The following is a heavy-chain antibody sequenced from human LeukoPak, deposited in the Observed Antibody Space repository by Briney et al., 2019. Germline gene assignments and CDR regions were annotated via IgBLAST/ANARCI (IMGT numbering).Heavy chain of an antibody. J-gene: IGHJ4*02. CDR1: GGPFSGYY. CDR2: INHSGST. V-gene: IGHV4-34*01. CDR3: ARGFHYYGSGSLFGY. D-gene: IGHD3-10*01. Sequence: PSETLSLTCAVYGGPFSGYYWSWIRQPPGKGLEWIGEINHSGSTNYNPSLKSRVTISVDTSKNQFSLKLSSVTAADTAVYYCARGFHYYGSGSLFGYWGQGTLVTVSS.